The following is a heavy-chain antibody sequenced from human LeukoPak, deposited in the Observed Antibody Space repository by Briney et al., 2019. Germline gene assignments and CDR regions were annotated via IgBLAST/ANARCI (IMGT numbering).Heavy chain of an antibody. J-gene: IGHJ3*02. Sequence: SETLSLTCTVSGGSISSYYWSWLRQPPGKGLEWIGYIYYSGSTNYNPSLKSRVTISVDTSKNQFSLKLSSVTAADTAVYYCARGDILTGYYLVDAFDIWGQGTMVTVSS. CDR1: GGSISSYY. CDR2: IYYSGST. CDR3: ARGDILTGYYLVDAFDI. V-gene: IGHV4-59*01. D-gene: IGHD3-9*01.